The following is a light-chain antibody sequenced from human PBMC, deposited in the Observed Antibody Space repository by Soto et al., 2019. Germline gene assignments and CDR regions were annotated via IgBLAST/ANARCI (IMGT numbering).Light chain of an antibody. CDR3: QQYNNWPQT. J-gene: IGKJ1*01. CDR1: QSISSN. Sequence: EIVMTQSPATLSVSPGERATLSCRASQSISSNLAWYQQKPDQAPRLLIYGASTRATGIAARFSGSGSGTEFTLTISSLQSEDFAIYYCQQYNNWPQTFGQGTKVEIK. V-gene: IGKV3-15*01. CDR2: GAS.